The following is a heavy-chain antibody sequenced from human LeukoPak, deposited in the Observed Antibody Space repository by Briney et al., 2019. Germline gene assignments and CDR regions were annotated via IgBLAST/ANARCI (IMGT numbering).Heavy chain of an antibody. CDR3: AKERASRLPFDY. J-gene: IGHJ4*02. CDR1: GFTFSNYG. CDR2: ISASGGNT. V-gene: IGHV3-23*01. Sequence: GGSLRLSCAASGFTFSNYGMNWVRQAPGKGLEWVTAISASGGNTYYADSVKGRFTISRDNAKDTLYLQMNSLRAKDTALYYCAKERASRLPFDYWGQGTLVTVSS. D-gene: IGHD6-25*01.